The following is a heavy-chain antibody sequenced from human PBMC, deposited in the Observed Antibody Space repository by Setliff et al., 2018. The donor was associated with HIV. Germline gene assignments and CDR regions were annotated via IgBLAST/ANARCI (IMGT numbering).Heavy chain of an antibody. V-gene: IGHV3-23*01. Sequence: GGSLRLSCAASGFTFSSYAMSWVRQAPGKGLEWVSAISGYGGSTYYADSVKGRFTISRDNSKNTLFLQMNSLRAEDTAVYYCAATSCSGDNCHSAALRVWGLGTTVTVSS. J-gene: IGHJ6*02. CDR2: ISGYGGST. CDR3: AATSCSGDNCHSAALRV. D-gene: IGHD2-15*01. CDR1: GFTFSSYA.